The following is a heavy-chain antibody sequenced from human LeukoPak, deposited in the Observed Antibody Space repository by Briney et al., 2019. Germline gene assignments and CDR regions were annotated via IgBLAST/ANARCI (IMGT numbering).Heavy chain of an antibody. CDR3: ARSGVGYCTNGVCFVDY. CDR2: ISGSGSDI. D-gene: IGHD2-8*01. J-gene: IGHJ4*02. CDR1: GFTFSDYY. V-gene: IGHV3-11*01. Sequence: GGSLRLSCATSGFTFSDYYMSWIRQAPGKGLEWLSYISGSGSDINYADSVKGRFTVSRDNAKSALYLQMNSLRAEDTALYYCARSGVGYCTNGVCFVDYWGQGTLVTVSS.